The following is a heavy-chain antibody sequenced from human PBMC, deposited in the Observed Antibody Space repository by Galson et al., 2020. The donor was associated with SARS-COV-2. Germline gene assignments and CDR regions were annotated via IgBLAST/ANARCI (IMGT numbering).Heavy chain of an antibody. Sequence: GESLKISCKGSGYSFNGYWIGWVRQMPGKGLEWIGMIYPADSDTRYRPSLQGQVSISAERSTSTAFLQWNSLRASDTAMYYCARHLSRHAMNSMYIDSWGQGTLVTVSS. D-gene: IGHD3-16*01. V-gene: IGHV5-51*01. CDR3: ARHLSRHAMNSMYIDS. CDR1: GYSFNGYW. J-gene: IGHJ4*02. CDR2: IYPADSDT.